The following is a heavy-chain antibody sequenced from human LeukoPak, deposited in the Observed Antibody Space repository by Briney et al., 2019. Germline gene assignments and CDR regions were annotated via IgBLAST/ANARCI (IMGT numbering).Heavy chain of an antibody. J-gene: IGHJ3*02. V-gene: IGHV4-61*02. CDR2: IYTSGST. D-gene: IGHD3-22*01. CDR1: GGSISSGSYY. Sequence: PSETLSLTCTVSGGSISSGSYYWSWIRQPAGKGLEWIGRIYTSGSTNYNPSLKSRVTISVDTSKNQFSLKLSSVTAADTAVYYCARRRTMIVVVPNAFDIWGQGTMVTVSS. CDR3: ARRRTMIVVVPNAFDI.